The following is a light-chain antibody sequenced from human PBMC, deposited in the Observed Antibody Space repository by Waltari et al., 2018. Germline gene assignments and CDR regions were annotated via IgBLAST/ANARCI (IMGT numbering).Light chain of an antibody. Sequence: SYELTQPPSVSVSPGQTAIITCSGDKLEDKYASWYQQKPGQSPVLDIYQDNRRPSGIPERFSGSTSGNTATLTISGTQAMDEADYYCQAWDRNTYVVFGGGTKLTVL. CDR1: KLEDKY. CDR2: QDN. V-gene: IGLV3-1*01. J-gene: IGLJ2*01. CDR3: QAWDRNTYVV.